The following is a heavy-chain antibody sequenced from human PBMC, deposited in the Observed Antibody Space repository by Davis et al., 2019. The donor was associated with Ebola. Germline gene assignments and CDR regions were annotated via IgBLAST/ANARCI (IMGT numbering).Heavy chain of an antibody. CDR1: GFTFSSYW. CDR3: TSSSPDY. J-gene: IGHJ4*02. Sequence: GESLKISCAASGFTFSSYWMHWVRQAPGKGLVWVSRINSDGSSTSYADSVKGRFTISRDNAKNTAYLQMNSLKTEDTAVYYCTSSSPDYWGQGTLVTVSS. CDR2: INSDGSST. D-gene: IGHD6-6*01. V-gene: IGHV3-74*01.